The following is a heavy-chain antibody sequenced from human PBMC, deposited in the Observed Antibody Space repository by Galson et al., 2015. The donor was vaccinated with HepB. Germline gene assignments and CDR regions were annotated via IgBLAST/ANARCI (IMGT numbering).Heavy chain of an antibody. J-gene: IGHJ2*01. Sequence: SVKVSCKASGYTFTSYYMHWVRQAPGQGLEWMGIINPSGGSTSYAQKFQGRVTLTRDTSTSTFYMELSSLRSEDTAVFYCARGIAVRPHWYFDLWGRGTLVTVSP. CDR3: ARGIAVRPHWYFDL. CDR2: INPSGGST. V-gene: IGHV1-46*01. CDR1: GYTFTSYY. D-gene: IGHD6-6*01.